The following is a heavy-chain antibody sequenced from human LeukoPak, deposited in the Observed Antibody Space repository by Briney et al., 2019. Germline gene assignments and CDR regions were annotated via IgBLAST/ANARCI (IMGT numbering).Heavy chain of an antibody. J-gene: IGHJ4*01. V-gene: IGHV4-39*07. D-gene: IGHD2-15*01. Sequence: SETLSLTCTVSGGSISSSSYYWGWIRQPPGKGLEWIGSIYYSGSTYYNPSLKSRVTISVDTSKNQFSLKLSSVTAADTAVYYYAKGAYCSGGSCYLGDLDYWGQGTLVTVSS. CDR3: AKGAYCSGGSCYLGDLDY. CDR2: IYYSGST. CDR1: GGSISSSSYY.